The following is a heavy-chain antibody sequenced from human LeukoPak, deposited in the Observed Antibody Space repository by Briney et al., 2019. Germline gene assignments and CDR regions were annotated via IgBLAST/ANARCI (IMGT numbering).Heavy chain of an antibody. D-gene: IGHD2-2*01. CDR3: ARDDCSSISCYHNWFDP. CDR2: IKQDGSEK. J-gene: IGHJ5*02. V-gene: IGHV3-7*01. CDR1: GFTFSSYW. Sequence: GGSLRLSCAASGFTFSSYWMSWVRQAPGKGLEWVANIKQDGSEKYYVDSVKGRFTISRDNAKNSLYLQINSLRAEDTAVYYCARDDCSSISCYHNWFDPWGQGTLVTVSS.